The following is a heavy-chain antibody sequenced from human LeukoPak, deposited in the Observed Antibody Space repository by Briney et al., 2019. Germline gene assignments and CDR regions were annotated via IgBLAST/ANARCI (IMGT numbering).Heavy chain of an antibody. CDR2: ISGSGGST. Sequence: GGSLRLSCAASGFTFSSYAMSWVRQAPGKGLEWVSAISGSGGSTYYADSVKGRFTISRDTSKNTLYLQMNSLRAEDTAVYYCARARTWIYYGMDVWGQGTTVTVSS. V-gene: IGHV3-23*01. D-gene: IGHD1-1*01. CDR3: ARARTWIYYGMDV. J-gene: IGHJ6*02. CDR1: GFTFSSYA.